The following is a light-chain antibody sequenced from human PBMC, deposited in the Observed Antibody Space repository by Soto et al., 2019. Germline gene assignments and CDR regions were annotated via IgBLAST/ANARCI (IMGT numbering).Light chain of an antibody. J-gene: IGKJ1*01. CDR2: AAS. CDR1: QTIDKY. CDR3: QQTYIAPRA. V-gene: IGKV1-39*01. Sequence: DIQLTQSPSSLSASVGDRVTITCRASQTIDKYIHWYQEKPGKVPKLLIYAASSLASGVPSRFSGSGSGTDFTLTISSLQPEDFATYYCQQTYIAPRAFGQGTKV.